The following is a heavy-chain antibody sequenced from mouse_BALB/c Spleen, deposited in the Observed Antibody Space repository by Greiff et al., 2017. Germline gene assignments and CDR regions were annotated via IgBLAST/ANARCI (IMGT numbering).Heavy chain of an antibody. Sequence: EVKLVESGGGLVKPGGSLKLSCAASGFTFSSYAMSWVRQSPEKRLEWVAEISSGGSYTYYPDTVTGRFTISRDNAKNTLYLEMSSLRSEDTAMYYCARDAMIRGHAMDYWGQGTSVTVSS. CDR3: ARDAMIRGHAMDY. D-gene: IGHD2-4*01. V-gene: IGHV5-9-4*01. CDR1: GFTFSSYA. CDR2: ISSGGSYT. J-gene: IGHJ4*01.